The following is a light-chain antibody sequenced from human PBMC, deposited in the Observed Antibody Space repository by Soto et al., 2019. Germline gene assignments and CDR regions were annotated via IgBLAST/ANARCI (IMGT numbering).Light chain of an antibody. CDR1: NSDVGGYNF. CDR3: ASYTSRETWV. J-gene: IGLJ3*02. CDR2: EVS. V-gene: IGLV2-14*01. Sequence: QSALAQPASVSGSPGQSITISCTGTNSDVGGYNFVSWYQQFPGKAPKLMIHEVSYRASGVSNRFSGSKSGDTASLTISGLQAADEADYYCASYTSRETWVFGGGTKLTVL.